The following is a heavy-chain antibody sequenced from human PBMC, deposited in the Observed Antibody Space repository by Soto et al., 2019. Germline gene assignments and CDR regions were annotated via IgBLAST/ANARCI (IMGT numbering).Heavy chain of an antibody. J-gene: IGHJ4*02. V-gene: IGHV4-38-2*02. D-gene: IGHD5-18*01. Sequence: LSLTCTVSGYPIGNGYYWGWIRKSPGKGLEWIGSIYQSGITYYNPSLKSRASLSIDASKNQFSLNLTSLTAADTAVYYCVRPSRYTFGYFDSWGQGALVTVSS. CDR1: GYPIGNGYY. CDR3: VRPSRYTFGYFDS. CDR2: IYQSGIT.